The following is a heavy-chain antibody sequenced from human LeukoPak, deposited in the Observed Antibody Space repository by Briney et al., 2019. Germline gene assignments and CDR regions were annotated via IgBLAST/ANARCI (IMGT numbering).Heavy chain of an antibody. CDR3: AKRRHYYDSSGATDY. Sequence: GGSLRLSCAASGFTFRNYAMSWVRQAPGKGLEWVSTISNGGVSTYYAGSVKGRFPISRDNSNNTLYLQINSLRPDDTAVYYCAKRRHYYDSSGATDYWGQGTLVTVSS. CDR2: ISNGGVST. V-gene: IGHV3-23*01. J-gene: IGHJ4*02. CDR1: GFTFRNYA. D-gene: IGHD3-22*01.